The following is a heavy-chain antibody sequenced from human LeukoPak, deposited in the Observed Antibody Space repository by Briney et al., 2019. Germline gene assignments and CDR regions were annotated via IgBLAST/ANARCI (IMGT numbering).Heavy chain of an antibody. Sequence: SQTLSLTCAISGDSVSSNSVTWNWIRQSPSRGLEWLGRTYYRSTWYNDYAVSVRGRITVNPDTSKNQFSLHLNSVTPEDTAVYYCARRLTQYDCFNPRGQGILVTVSS. J-gene: IGHJ5*02. CDR1: GDSVSSNSVT. CDR2: TYYRSTWYN. CDR3: ARRLTQYDCFNP. D-gene: IGHD2-2*01. V-gene: IGHV6-1*01.